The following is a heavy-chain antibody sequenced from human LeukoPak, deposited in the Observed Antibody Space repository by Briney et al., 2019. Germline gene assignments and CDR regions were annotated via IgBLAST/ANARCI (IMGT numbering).Heavy chain of an antibody. CDR3: ARRGVATGTGN. Sequence: SETLSLTCTVSGGSISSGSYYWSWIRQPAGKGLEWIGRIYTSGSTNYNPSLKSRVTISVDTSKNQFSLKLSSVTAADTAVYYCARRGVATGTGNWGQGTLVTVSS. CDR1: GGSISSGSYY. V-gene: IGHV4-61*02. D-gene: IGHD1-1*01. CDR2: IYTSGST. J-gene: IGHJ4*02.